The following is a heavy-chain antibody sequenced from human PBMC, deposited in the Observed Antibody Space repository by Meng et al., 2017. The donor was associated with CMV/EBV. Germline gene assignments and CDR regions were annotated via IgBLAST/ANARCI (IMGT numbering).Heavy chain of an antibody. CDR2: IKSGGGTT. J-gene: IGHJ3*01. D-gene: IGHD1-1*01. V-gene: IGHV3-23*01. Sequence: GSGFTVSSYGMGWVRQTPGKGQEWVSGIKSGGGTTDYADSVKGRFIISRDSSTNTLYLQLDSLRGEDTALYYCAKGNWNDRGAFDVWGQGTMVTVSS. CDR3: AKGNWNDRGAFDV. CDR1: GFTVSSYG.